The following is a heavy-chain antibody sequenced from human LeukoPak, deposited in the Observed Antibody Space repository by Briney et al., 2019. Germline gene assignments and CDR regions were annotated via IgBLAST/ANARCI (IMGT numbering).Heavy chain of an antibody. J-gene: IGHJ4*02. V-gene: IGHV4-59*01. CDR2: IYYSGTT. CDR3: ARETPDTAMVKGAMDY. D-gene: IGHD5-18*01. Sequence: SETLSLTCTVSGGSLYSYYWSWIRQPPGKGLEWIGYIYYSGTTRYSPSLKSRVTISLDTSKNQFSLKLSSVTAADTAVYYCARETPDTAMVKGAMDYWGQGTLVTVSS. CDR1: GGSLYSYY.